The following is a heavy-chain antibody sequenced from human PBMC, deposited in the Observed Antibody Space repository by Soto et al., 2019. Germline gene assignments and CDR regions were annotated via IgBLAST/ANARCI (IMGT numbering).Heavy chain of an antibody. CDR2: ISASGGTT. J-gene: IGHJ4*02. D-gene: IGHD2-15*01. V-gene: IGHV3-23*01. Sequence: EVQLLESGGGLVQPGGSLRLSCAASGFTFSTYAMSWVRQAPGKGLDWVSSISASGGTTYYADSVKGRFTMSRDNSKNTLYLQINSLRAEDTAVYYCAKDIRGAAYWGQGTLVTVSS. CDR1: GFTFSTYA. CDR3: AKDIRGAAY.